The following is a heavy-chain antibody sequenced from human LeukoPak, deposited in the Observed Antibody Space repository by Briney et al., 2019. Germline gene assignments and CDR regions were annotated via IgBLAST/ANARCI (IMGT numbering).Heavy chain of an antibody. D-gene: IGHD1-20*01. CDR2: TYYSGRT. Sequence: SETLSLTCTVSGDSIRSTSDYWGWIRQPPGKGLEWIGSTYYSGRTYYNPSLKSRVTTSVDMSKNQFSLKLSSVTAADTAVYYCARVTGNFYYYYYMDVWGKGTTVTVSS. CDR1: GDSIRSTSDY. CDR3: ARVTGNFYYYYYMDV. J-gene: IGHJ6*03. V-gene: IGHV4-39*07.